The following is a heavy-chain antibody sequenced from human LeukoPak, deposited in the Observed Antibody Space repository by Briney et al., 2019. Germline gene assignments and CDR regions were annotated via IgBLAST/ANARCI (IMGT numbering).Heavy chain of an antibody. V-gene: IGHV1-69*13. CDR2: IIPMFGTA. Sequence: GASVKVSCKASGGTFRSYAINWVRQAPGQGLEWMGGIIPMFGTANHAQKFQGRVTITADESTSTAYMELSSLRSEDTAVYYCATEMELTRARARRIPYYFDHWAGEPWSPSPQ. J-gene: IGHJ4*02. D-gene: IGHD3-10*01. CDR3: ATEMELTRARARRIPYYFDH. CDR1: GGTFRSYA.